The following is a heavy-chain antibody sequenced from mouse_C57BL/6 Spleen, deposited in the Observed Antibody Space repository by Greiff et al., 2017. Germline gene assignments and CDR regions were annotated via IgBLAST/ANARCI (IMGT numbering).Heavy chain of an antibody. Sequence: QVQLQQSGPELVKPGASVKISCKASGYAFSSSWMNWVKQRPGKGLEWIGRFYPGDGDTNYNGKFKGKATLTADKSSSTAYMQLSSLTSEDSAVYFCARGGSSFAMDYWGQGTSVTVSS. CDR2: FYPGDGDT. V-gene: IGHV1-82*01. CDR3: ARGGSSFAMDY. CDR1: GYAFSSSW. D-gene: IGHD1-1*01. J-gene: IGHJ4*01.